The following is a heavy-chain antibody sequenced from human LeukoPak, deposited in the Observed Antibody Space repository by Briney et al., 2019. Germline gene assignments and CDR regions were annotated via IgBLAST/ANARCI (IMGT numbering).Heavy chain of an antibody. Sequence: ASVKVSCKASGYTFTSYYMHWVRQAPGQGLEWMGIINPSGGSTSYAQKFQGRVTMTTDTSTSTAYMELRGLRSDDTAVYYCARGRREGIAAAGTFGMDVWGQGTTVTVSS. J-gene: IGHJ6*02. V-gene: IGHV1-46*01. CDR3: ARGRREGIAAAGTFGMDV. CDR1: GYTFTSYY. D-gene: IGHD6-13*01. CDR2: INPSGGST.